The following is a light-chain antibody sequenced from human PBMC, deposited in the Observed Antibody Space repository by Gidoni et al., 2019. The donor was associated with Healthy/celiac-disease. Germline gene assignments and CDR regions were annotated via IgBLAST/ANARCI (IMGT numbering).Light chain of an antibody. V-gene: IGKV3-20*01. J-gene: IGKJ4*01. CDR3: QQYGSSPLT. CDR2: GAS. CDR1: QSVSSSY. Sequence: EIVLTQSPGTLSWSPGERATLSCRASQSVSSSYLAWYQQKPGQAPRLLIYGASSRATGIPDRFSGSGSGTDFTLTISRLEPEEFAVYYCQQYGSSPLTFGGGTKVEIK.